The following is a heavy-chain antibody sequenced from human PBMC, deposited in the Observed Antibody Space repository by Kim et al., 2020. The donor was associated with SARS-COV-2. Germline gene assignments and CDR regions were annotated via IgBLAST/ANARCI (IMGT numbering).Heavy chain of an antibody. CDR1: GFPFKNYV. V-gene: IGHV3-23*01. J-gene: IGHJ5*02. CDR3: TKDLRGGGFDV. D-gene: IGHD3-10*01. Sequence: GGSMRLSCAASGFPFKNYVMNWVRQAPGKGLEWISTINENNDGAIFYAGSVKGRFTISRDNSGSTLHLLMSSLRADDTAIYFCTKDLRGGGFDVWGRGTLVTVS. CDR2: INENNDGAI.